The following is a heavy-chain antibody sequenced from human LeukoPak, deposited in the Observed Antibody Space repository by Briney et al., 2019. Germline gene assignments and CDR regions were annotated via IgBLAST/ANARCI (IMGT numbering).Heavy chain of an antibody. V-gene: IGHV3-30-3*01. CDR1: GFTFSAYV. CDR2: ISDDGIKK. J-gene: IGHJ2*01. CDR3: AREDCSSTNCYRHFDL. D-gene: IGHD2-2*01. Sequence: PGGSLRLSCAASGFTFSAYVIHWVRQAPGKGLEWVAVISDDGIKKNYADSLKGRFTISRDNSKNTLYLQVNSLSAEDTAVYYCAREDCSSTNCYRHFDLWGRGTLVTVSP.